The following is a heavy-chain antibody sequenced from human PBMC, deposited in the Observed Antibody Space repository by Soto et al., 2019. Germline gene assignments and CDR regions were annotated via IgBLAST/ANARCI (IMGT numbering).Heavy chain of an antibody. CDR3: AGEDTAMVAGGWFGP. Sequence: PSETLSLTCTVSGGSISSYYWSWIRQPAGKGLEWIGRIYTSGSTNYNPSLKSRVTMSVDTSKNQFSLKLSSVTAADTAVYYCAGEDTAMVAGGWFGPWGQGTLVTVSS. V-gene: IGHV4-4*07. CDR2: IYTSGST. D-gene: IGHD5-18*01. CDR1: GGSISSYY. J-gene: IGHJ5*02.